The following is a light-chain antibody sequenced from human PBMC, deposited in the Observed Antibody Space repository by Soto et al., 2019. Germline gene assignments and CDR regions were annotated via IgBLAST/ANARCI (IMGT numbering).Light chain of an antibody. CDR1: SSDVGGYNY. CDR3: NSYASSGTLV. V-gene: IGLV2-14*01. J-gene: IGLJ1*01. CDR2: EVS. Sequence: ALTQPASVSGSPGQSITLSCTGTSSDVGGYNYVSWYQQHPGKAPKLMIYEVSSRPSGVSNRFSGSKSGNTASLTISGLQAEDEADYYCNSYASSGTLVFGTGTKVTVL.